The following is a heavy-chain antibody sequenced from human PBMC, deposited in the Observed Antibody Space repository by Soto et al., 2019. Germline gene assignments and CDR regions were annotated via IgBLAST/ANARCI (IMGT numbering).Heavy chain of an antibody. D-gene: IGHD2-15*01. CDR3: ARMTGKVVAATPRIRTFDY. V-gene: IGHV3-74*03. CDR1: GLSFSNTW. Sequence: GGSLRLSCAASGLSFSNTWMHWVRQAPGKGLVWVSHINSDGSSTTYADSVKGRFTISRDNDKNSLYLQMNSLRAEDTAVYYCARMTGKVVAATPRIRTFDYWGQGTLVTVSS. J-gene: IGHJ4*02. CDR2: INSDGSST.